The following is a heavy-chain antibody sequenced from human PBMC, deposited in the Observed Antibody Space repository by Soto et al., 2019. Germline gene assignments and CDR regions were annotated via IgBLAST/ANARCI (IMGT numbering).Heavy chain of an antibody. J-gene: IGHJ6*02. D-gene: IGHD3-3*01. V-gene: IGHV3-23*01. CDR3: AKGITIFGVVIITRAHYYGMDV. Sequence: GGSLRLSCAASGFTFSSYAMSWVRQAPGKGLEWVSAISGSGGSTYYADSVKGRFTISRDNSKNTRYLQMNSLRAEDTVVYYCAKGITIFGVVIITRAHYYGMDVWGQGTTVTVSS. CDR2: ISGSGGST. CDR1: GFTFSSYA.